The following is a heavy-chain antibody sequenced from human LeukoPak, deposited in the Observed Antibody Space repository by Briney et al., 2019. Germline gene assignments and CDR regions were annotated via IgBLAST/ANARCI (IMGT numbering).Heavy chain of an antibody. J-gene: IGHJ4*02. Sequence: ASVKVSCKASGGTFSSYAISWVRQAPGQGLEWMGGIIPIFGTANYAQKLQGRVTMTTDTSTSTAYMELRSLRSEDTAVYYCARGTGSGWYGADYWGQGTLVTVSS. CDR2: IIPIFGTA. CDR3: ARGTGSGWYGADY. V-gene: IGHV1-69*05. D-gene: IGHD6-19*01. CDR1: GGTFSSYA.